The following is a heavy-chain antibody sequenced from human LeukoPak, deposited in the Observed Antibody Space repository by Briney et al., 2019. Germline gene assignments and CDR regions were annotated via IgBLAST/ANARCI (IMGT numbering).Heavy chain of an antibody. CDR3: ARDSLGSTPDGSGSPMSY. J-gene: IGHJ4*02. V-gene: IGHV3-11*01. Sequence: GGSLRLSCAASGFTFSDYYMSWIRQAPGKGLEWVSYITSSGSTIYHADSVKGRFTISRDNAKNSLYLQMNSLRVEDTAVYYCARDSLGSTPDGSGSPMSYWGQGTLVTVSS. D-gene: IGHD3-10*01. CDR1: GFTFSDYY. CDR2: ITSSGSTI.